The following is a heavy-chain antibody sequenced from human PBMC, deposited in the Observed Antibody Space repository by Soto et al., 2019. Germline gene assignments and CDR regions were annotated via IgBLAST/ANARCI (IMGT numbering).Heavy chain of an antibody. CDR1: GGSFSGNY. V-gene: IGHV4-34*01. CDR3: ARGHLPGGNSFYFDY. Sequence: SETLSLTCAVSGGSFSGNYWSWIRQPPGKGLEWIGEISHSGNTNYNPSLKSRVTISVDTSKNQFSLNLSSVTAADTADYYCARGHLPGGNSFYFDYWGQGSRVTVSS. CDR2: ISHSGNT. J-gene: IGHJ4*02. D-gene: IGHD4-4*01.